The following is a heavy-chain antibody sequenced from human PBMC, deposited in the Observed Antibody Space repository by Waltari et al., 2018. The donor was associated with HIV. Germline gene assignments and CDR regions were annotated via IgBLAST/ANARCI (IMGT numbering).Heavy chain of an antibody. CDR1: GYSFHSSW. CDR3: ARRAVRGGNWFDP. D-gene: IGHD3-10*01. J-gene: IGHJ5*02. V-gene: IGHV5-51*03. Sequence: EVQLVQSGAEVKKPGASLKISCKGSGYSFHSSWIGWVLQMPGKGLEWMGIIYPGYSDTRYSPSFQGQVTISADKSISTAYLQWSSLKASDTAMYYCARRAVRGGNWFDPWGQGILVTVSS. CDR2: IYPGYSDT.